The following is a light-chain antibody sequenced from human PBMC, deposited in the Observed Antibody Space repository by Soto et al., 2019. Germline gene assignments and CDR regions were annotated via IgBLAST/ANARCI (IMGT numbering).Light chain of an antibody. Sequence: EIVMTQSPATLSVSPGERATLSCRASQSISDNLAWYQQKPGQAPRLLIYAASTRATGIPARISGSGSGTEFTLTISSLQSEDFAVYYCQQYDKWQKTFGQGTKVEIK. CDR3: QQYDKWQKT. CDR1: QSISDN. CDR2: AAS. J-gene: IGKJ1*01. V-gene: IGKV3-15*01.